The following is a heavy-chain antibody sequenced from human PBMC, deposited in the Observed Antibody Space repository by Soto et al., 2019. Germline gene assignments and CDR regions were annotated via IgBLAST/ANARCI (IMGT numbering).Heavy chain of an antibody. CDR1: GDSINSDNYY. V-gene: IGHV4-39*01. CDR2: RYYRGNT. CDR3: AGLEGLATISYYFDY. D-gene: IGHD3-9*01. J-gene: IGHJ4*02. Sequence: QLQLQESGPGLVKPSETLSLTCSVSGDSINSDNYYWGWIRKPPGKGLEWIGSRYYRGNTYYNPSLKTRVTLSLEKSKSQFSLTLNSVTAADSAVYFCAGLEGLATISYYFDYWGQGTLVTVSS.